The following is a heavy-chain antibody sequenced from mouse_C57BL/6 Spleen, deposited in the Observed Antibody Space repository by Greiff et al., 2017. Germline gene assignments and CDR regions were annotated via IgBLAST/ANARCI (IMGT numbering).Heavy chain of an antibody. D-gene: IGHD2-5*01. CDR2: IDPEDGDT. V-gene: IGHV14-2*01. CDR3: ARSNYWDAMDY. J-gene: IGHJ4*01. Sequence: EVQLQQSGAELVKPGASVKLSCTASGFNIKDYYMPWVKQRTEQGLEWIGRIDPEDGDTKYAPKFQGKATITVDTSSNTAYLQLSSLTSEDTAVYCCARSNYWDAMDYWGQGTSVTVSS. CDR1: GFNIKDYY.